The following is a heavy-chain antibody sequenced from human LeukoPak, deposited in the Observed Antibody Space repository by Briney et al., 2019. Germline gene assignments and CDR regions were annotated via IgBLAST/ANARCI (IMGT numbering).Heavy chain of an antibody. J-gene: IGHJ6*03. CDR2: ISGSGGST. V-gene: IGHV3-23*01. CDR1: GFTFSSYG. Sequence: GGSLKLSCAASGFTFSSYGMSWVRQAPGKGLEWVSAISGSGGSTYYADSVKGRFTISRDNAKNSLYLQMNSLRAEDTAVYYCARARAAAGIGYYYYYMDVWGKGTTVTISS. D-gene: IGHD6-13*01. CDR3: ARARAAAGIGYYYYYMDV.